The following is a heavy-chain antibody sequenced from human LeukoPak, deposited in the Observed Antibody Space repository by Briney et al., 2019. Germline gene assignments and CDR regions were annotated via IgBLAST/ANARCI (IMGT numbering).Heavy chain of an antibody. CDR2: IYYSGST. Sequence: SETLSLTCTVSGGSISSYYWSWIRQPPGKGLEWIGYIYYSGSTNYNPSLKSRVTISVDTSKNQFSLKLSSETAADTAVYYCARGDTAMVGYYYYGMDVWGQGTTVTVSS. V-gene: IGHV4-59*01. CDR1: GGSISSYY. CDR3: ARGDTAMVGYYYYGMDV. J-gene: IGHJ6*02. D-gene: IGHD5-18*01.